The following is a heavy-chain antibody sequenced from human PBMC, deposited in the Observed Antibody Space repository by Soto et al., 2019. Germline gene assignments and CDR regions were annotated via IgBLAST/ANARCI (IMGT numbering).Heavy chain of an antibody. V-gene: IGHV3-9*01. CDR2: ISWNSGSI. CDR3: AKAVGSYGNFDY. CDR1: GFTFDDYA. J-gene: IGHJ4*02. D-gene: IGHD5-18*01. Sequence: EVQLVESGGGLVQPGRSLRLSCAASGFTFDDYAMHWVRQAPGKGLEWVSRISWNSGSIGYAASVKGRFTISRDNAKNSLYLQMTGLTAEDTALYYCAKAVGSYGNFDYWGQGTLVTVSS.